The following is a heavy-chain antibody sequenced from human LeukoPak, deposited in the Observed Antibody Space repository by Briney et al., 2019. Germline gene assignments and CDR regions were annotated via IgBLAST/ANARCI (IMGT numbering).Heavy chain of an antibody. J-gene: IGHJ6*02. V-gene: IGHV1-8*02. D-gene: IGHD3-9*01. CDR1: GGTFSSYA. CDR2: MNPNSGNT. CDR3: ARAHYDILTGYYGVYYYYGMDV. Sequence: ASVKVSCKASGGTFSSYAISWVRQAPGQGLEWMGRMNPNSGNTGYAQKFQGRVTMTRNTSISTAYMELSSLRSEDTAVYYCARAHYDILTGYYGVYYYYGMDVWGQGTAVIVSS.